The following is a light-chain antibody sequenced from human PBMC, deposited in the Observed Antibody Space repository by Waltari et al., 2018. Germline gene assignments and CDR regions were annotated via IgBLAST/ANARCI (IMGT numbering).Light chain of an antibody. V-gene: IGKV1-33*01. J-gene: IGKJ4*01. CDR2: DAS. Sequence: DIQMTQSPTSLSAPVGDRVTITCQASQEISNYLNWYQQKPGKAPKLLIYDASNLEIGVPSTFTGSGSGTDFTFTISSLQPEDIATYYCQQYDNFPATFGGGTKVEIK. CDR1: QEISNY. CDR3: QQYDNFPAT.